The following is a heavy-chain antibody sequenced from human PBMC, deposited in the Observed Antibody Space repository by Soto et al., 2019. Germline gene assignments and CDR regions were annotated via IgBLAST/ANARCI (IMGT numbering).Heavy chain of an antibody. CDR1: GGSISSYY. Sequence: PSETLSLTSTVSGGSISSYYWSWIRQPPGKGLEWIGYIYYSGSTNYNPSLKSRVTISVDTSKNQFSLKLSSVTAADTAVYYCARAGTIGYYYYGMDVWGQGTTVTVSS. V-gene: IGHV4-59*01. J-gene: IGHJ6*02. CDR3: ARAGTIGYYYYGMDV. CDR2: IYYSGST. D-gene: IGHD6-13*01.